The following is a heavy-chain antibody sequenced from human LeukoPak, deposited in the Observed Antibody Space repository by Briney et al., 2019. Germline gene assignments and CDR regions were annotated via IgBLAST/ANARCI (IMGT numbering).Heavy chain of an antibody. D-gene: IGHD3-10*01. CDR3: VRDGPFGSGTFGY. CDR2: IKVDGSEK. Sequence: GGSLRLSCVASGFSFSRSWMSWVRQAPGKGLEWVANIKVDGSEKHYLDSVEGRFIISRDNAKNSLHLQMNNLRAEGTAEYYCVRDGPFGSGTFGYWAQGTLVSVSS. J-gene: IGHJ4*02. V-gene: IGHV3-7*01. CDR1: GFSFSRSW.